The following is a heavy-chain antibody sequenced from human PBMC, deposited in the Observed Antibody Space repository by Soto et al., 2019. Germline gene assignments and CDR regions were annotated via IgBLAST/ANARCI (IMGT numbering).Heavy chain of an antibody. CDR2: IYYTGST. Sequence: SETLSLTCTVSGGSISRGGYFWSWIRQRPGKGLEWIGHIYYTGSTFYSPSLKSRVVISRDTSKNQFFLKLSSVTVADTAVYYCARVTTLFGVVIESFDYWGQGALVTVSS. CDR1: GGSISRGGYF. V-gene: IGHV4-31*03. D-gene: IGHD3-3*01. J-gene: IGHJ4*02. CDR3: ARVTTLFGVVIESFDY.